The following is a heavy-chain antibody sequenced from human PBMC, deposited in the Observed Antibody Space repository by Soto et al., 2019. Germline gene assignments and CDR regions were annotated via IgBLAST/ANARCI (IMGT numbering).Heavy chain of an antibody. V-gene: IGHV1-46*01. J-gene: IGHJ6*02. CDR3: ASVGVISSWYEWGGGYYYGMDV. D-gene: IGHD6-13*01. CDR1: GYTFTSYY. Sequence: GVSVKVSCKASGYTFTSYYMHWVRQTPGQGLEWMGIINPSGGSTSYAQKFQGRVTMTRDTSTSTVYMGLSSLRSEDTAGYYCASVGVISSWYEWGGGYYYGMDVWGQGTTVTVSS. CDR2: INPSGGST.